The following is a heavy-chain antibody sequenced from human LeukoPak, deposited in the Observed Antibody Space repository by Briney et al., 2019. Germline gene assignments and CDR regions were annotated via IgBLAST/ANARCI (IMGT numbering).Heavy chain of an antibody. CDR2: THDSGST. Sequence: PPETLSLTCTVSGGTICGYSWKWIPQRPGKGLEWVGYTHDSGSTKYNLYIKRGVTLSVATYKHKFSLNLSSMTAADTAVYYCARWYYRGWAFDYWGQGTLVTVSS. CDR3: ARWYYRGWAFDY. V-gene: IGHV4-59*08. D-gene: IGHD6-19*01. J-gene: IGHJ4*02. CDR1: GGTICGYS.